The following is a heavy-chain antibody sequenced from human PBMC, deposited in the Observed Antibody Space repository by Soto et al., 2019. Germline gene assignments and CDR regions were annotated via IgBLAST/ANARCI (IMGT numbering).Heavy chain of an antibody. CDR2: ISYDGSNK. V-gene: IGHV3-30-3*01. Sequence: QVQLVESGGGVVQPGRSLRLSCAASGFTFSSYAMHWVRQAPGKGLEWVAVISYDGSNKYYADSVKGRFTISRDNSKNTLYLQMNSLRAEDTAVYYCARVYNDYGDYGYFQHWGQGTLGTVSS. J-gene: IGHJ1*01. CDR1: GFTFSSYA. CDR3: ARVYNDYGDYGYFQH. D-gene: IGHD4-17*01.